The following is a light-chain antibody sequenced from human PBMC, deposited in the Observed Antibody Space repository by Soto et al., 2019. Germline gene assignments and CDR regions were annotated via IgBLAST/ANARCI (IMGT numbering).Light chain of an antibody. CDR2: KAS. CDR3: QRYDSFPRT. V-gene: IGKV1-5*03. Sequence: DIQMTQSPSTLSASVGDRVTITCRASQSISSWLAWYQQKPGKAPKLLIYKASSLESGVPSRFRGSGSGTEFALSITSLQPDDFATYYCQRYDSFPRTFGQGTKVDIK. CDR1: QSISSW. J-gene: IGKJ1*01.